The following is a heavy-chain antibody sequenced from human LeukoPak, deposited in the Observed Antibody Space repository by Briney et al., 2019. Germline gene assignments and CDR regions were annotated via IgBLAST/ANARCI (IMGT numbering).Heavy chain of an antibody. CDR1: GYTFTSYY. CDR2: INPSGGST. D-gene: IGHD3-10*01. Sequence: ASVKVSCKASGYTFTSYYMHWVRQAPGQGLEWMGIINPSGGSTSYAQKFQGRVTMTRDMSTSTVYMELKSLKSDDTAIYYCARGGSFGTYWGQGTLVTVSS. V-gene: IGHV1-46*01. J-gene: IGHJ4*02. CDR3: ARGGSFGTY.